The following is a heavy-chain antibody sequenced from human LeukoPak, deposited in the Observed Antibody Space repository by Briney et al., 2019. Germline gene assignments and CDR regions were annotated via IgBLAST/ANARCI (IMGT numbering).Heavy chain of an antibody. D-gene: IGHD6-6*01. V-gene: IGHV4-4*07. CDR2: IYTSGST. CDR3: ARDSAYSSSYDY. J-gene: IGHJ4*02. CDR1: GGSISSYY. Sequence: SETLSLTCTVSGGSISSYYWSWIRQPAGKGLEWIGRIYTSGSTNYNPPPKSRVTMSVDTSKNQFSLKLSSVTAADTAVYYCARDSAYSSSYDYWGQGTLVTVSS.